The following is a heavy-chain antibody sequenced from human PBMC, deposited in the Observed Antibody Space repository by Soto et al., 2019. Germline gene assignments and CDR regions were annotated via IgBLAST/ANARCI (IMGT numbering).Heavy chain of an antibody. D-gene: IGHD3-10*01. J-gene: IGHJ4*02. Sequence: QVQLVQSGAEVKRPGSSVKVSCKASGDTFNFYSINWVRQAPGLGLEWMGRVNPIVSMSNYAQKFQGRGTMTADKSTSTAYVELRSLRSEDTAIYYCASSYGSGYRAFDYWGQGALVTVSS. V-gene: IGHV1-69*02. CDR2: VNPIVSMS. CDR1: GDTFNFYS. CDR3: ASSYGSGYRAFDY.